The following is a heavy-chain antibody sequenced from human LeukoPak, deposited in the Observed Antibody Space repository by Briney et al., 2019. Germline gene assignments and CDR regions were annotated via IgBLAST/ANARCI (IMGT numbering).Heavy chain of an antibody. CDR1: GFTFSSYS. J-gene: IGHJ4*02. D-gene: IGHD5-18*01. Sequence: GGSLRLSCEASGFTFSSYSMSWVRQAPGKGLEWVASISSSSYIYYADSVKGRFTISRDNAKNSLYLQMNSLRAADTAVYYCARARHEYSYDIDYWGQGTLVTVSS. CDR3: ARARHEYSYDIDY. V-gene: IGHV3-21*01. CDR2: ISSSSYI.